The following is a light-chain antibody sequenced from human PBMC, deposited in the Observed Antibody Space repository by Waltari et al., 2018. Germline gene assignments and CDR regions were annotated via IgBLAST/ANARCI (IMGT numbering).Light chain of an antibody. CDR3: QQSYSISPLT. CDR1: QSISTY. J-gene: IGKJ4*01. V-gene: IGKV1-39*01. CDR2: AAS. Sequence: DIQMTQSPSSLSASVGDRVTITCRANQSISTYLNWYQQRPGKAPNLLISAASSLQSGVPSRFSGSGSGTDFTLTISSLQPEDFATYYCQQSYSISPLTFGGGTKVEIK.